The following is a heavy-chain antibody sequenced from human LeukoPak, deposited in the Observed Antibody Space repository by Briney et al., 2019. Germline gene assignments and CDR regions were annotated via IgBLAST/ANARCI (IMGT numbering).Heavy chain of an antibody. J-gene: IGHJ4*02. CDR3: ARGLPATLLDY. CDR1: GFTFDDYA. D-gene: IGHD2-2*01. V-gene: IGHV3-9*01. Sequence: PGGSLRLSCAASGFTFDDYAMHWVRQAPGKGLEWVSGISWNSGSIGYADSVKGRFTISRDNAKNSLYLQMNSLRVEDTAVYYCARGLPATLLDYWGQGTLVTVSS. CDR2: ISWNSGSI.